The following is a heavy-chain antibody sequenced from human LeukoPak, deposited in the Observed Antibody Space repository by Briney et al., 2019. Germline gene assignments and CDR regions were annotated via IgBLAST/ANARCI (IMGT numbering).Heavy chain of an antibody. Sequence: ASVKVSCKASGYTFTSYGISWVRQAPGQGLEWMGWINPNGGGTNYAQKFQGRVTLTRDTSISTAYMELSRLSSDDTAVYYCARLATTLIPFDYWGQGTLVTVSS. D-gene: IGHD1-1*01. CDR1: GYTFTSYG. J-gene: IGHJ4*02. V-gene: IGHV1-2*02. CDR3: ARLATTLIPFDY. CDR2: INPNGGGT.